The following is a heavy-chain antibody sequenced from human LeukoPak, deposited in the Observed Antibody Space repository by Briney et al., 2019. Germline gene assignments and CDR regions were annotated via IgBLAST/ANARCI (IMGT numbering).Heavy chain of an antibody. CDR2: IYYNGNT. CDR1: GGSISTYY. V-gene: IGHV4-59*01. Sequence: SETLSLTCTVSGGSISTYYWSWIRQPPGKGLEWIGYIYYNGNTNYNPSLKSRVTMSVNTSKNQFSLKLSSVTAADTAVYYCARDPPRDSYGSPDYWGQGTLVTVSS. J-gene: IGHJ4*02. D-gene: IGHD5-18*01. CDR3: ARDPPRDSYGSPDY.